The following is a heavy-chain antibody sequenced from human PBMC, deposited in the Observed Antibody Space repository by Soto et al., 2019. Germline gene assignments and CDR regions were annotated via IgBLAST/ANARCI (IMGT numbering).Heavy chain of an antibody. D-gene: IGHD4-17*01. CDR2: IYYSGST. CDR3: ARDADYGGSRGGMDV. Sequence: QVRLEESGPGLVKPSETLSLICSVSGGSVNNANYFWNWIRHHPENGLEWIGYIYYSGSTRYNPSFKTRAVLSIDTTNNQFSLKLNSVTVADTAVYFCARDADYGGSRGGMDVWGRGTTVTVSS. CDR1: GGSVNNANYF. V-gene: IGHV4-31*03. J-gene: IGHJ6*02.